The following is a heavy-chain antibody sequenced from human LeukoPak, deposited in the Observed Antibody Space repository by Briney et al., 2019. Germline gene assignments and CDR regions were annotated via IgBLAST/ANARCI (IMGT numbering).Heavy chain of an antibody. V-gene: IGHV7-4-1*02. CDR1: GYTFTNYA. Sequence: ASVKVSCKASGYTFTNYAMNWVRQAPGQGLEWMGWINTNTGNPTYAQGFTGRFVFSLDTSVSTAYLQISSLKAEDTAVYYCARANLGGGNIEYFQHWGQGTLVTVST. D-gene: IGHD4-23*01. CDR2: INTNTGNP. J-gene: IGHJ1*01. CDR3: ARANLGGGNIEYFQH.